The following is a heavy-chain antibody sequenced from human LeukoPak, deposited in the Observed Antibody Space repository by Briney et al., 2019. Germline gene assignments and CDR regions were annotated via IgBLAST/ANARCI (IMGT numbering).Heavy chain of an antibody. Sequence: GRSLRLSCAASGFTFSSYGMHWVRQAPGKGLEWVAVIWYDGSNKYYADSVKGRFTISRDNAKDSLYLQMNSLRAEDTAVYYCASTYYDILTGPGGFDPWGQGTLVTVSS. V-gene: IGHV3-33*01. D-gene: IGHD3-9*01. CDR1: GFTFSSYG. CDR2: IWYDGSNK. CDR3: ASTYYDILTGPGGFDP. J-gene: IGHJ5*02.